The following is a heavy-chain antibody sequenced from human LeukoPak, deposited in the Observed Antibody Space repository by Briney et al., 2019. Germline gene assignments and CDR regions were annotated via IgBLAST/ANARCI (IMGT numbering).Heavy chain of an antibody. CDR2: ISAYNGNT. J-gene: IGHJ6*02. V-gene: IGHV1-18*01. Sequence: GASVKVSCKASGYTFTSYGISWVRQAPGQGLEWMGWISAYNGNTNYAQKLQGRVTMTTDTSTSTAYMELRSLRSDDTAVYYCARMRPTSYYDGMDVWGQGTTVTVSS. D-gene: IGHD6-25*01. CDR3: ARMRPTSYYDGMDV. CDR1: GYTFTSYG.